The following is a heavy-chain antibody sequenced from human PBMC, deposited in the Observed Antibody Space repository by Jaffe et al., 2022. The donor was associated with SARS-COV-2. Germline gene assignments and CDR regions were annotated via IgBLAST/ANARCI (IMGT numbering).Heavy chain of an antibody. CDR3: ARKRAAAANYYMDV. J-gene: IGHJ6*03. D-gene: IGHD6-13*01. CDR2: IYYSGST. V-gene: IGHV4-39*01. CDR1: GGSISSSSYY. Sequence: QLQLQESGPGLVKPSETLSLTCTVSGGSISSSSYYWGWIRQPPGKGLEWIGSIYYSGSTYYNPSLKSRVTISVDTSKNQFSLKLSSVTAADTAVYYCARKRAAAANYYMDVWGKGTTVTVSS.